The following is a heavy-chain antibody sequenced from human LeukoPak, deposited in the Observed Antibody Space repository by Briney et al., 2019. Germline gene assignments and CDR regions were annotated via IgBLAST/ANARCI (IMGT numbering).Heavy chain of an antibody. CDR3: ARRVYSSGWYWFDP. CDR1: AYSFTSYW. D-gene: IGHD6-19*01. Sequence: GESLQISSNVSAYSFTSYWIGWVRHMPRKGREWSGILYPSDSDTRYTPSVQGQGTFSADKSISTASLQWRSLKASDTAMYYCARRVYSSGWYWFDPWGQGTLVTVSS. V-gene: IGHV5-51*01. CDR2: LYPSDSDT. J-gene: IGHJ5*02.